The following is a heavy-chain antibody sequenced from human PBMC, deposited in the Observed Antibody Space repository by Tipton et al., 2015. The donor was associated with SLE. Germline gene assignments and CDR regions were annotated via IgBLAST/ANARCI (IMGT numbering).Heavy chain of an antibody. Sequence: TLSLTCTVSVGSVSSSSKYWACIRQPPGKGLEWIGCIYYTGNTTYFNSFLKSRVTMSVDTSKMQFSLKLTSVTAADTAVYDCASFLWYSSGSFEDWGQVALVTVSS. CDR2: IYYTGNTT. V-gene: IGHV4-39*07. J-gene: IGHJ4*02. D-gene: IGHD6-19*01. CDR1: VGSVSSSSKY. CDR3: ASFLWYSSGSFED.